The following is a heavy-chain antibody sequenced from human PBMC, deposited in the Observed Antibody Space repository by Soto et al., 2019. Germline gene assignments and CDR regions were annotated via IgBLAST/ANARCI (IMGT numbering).Heavy chain of an antibody. CDR1: GGSISSGDYY. V-gene: IGHV4-30-4*01. CDR3: ARVNAIVGSTSGDY. J-gene: IGHJ4*02. D-gene: IGHD1-26*01. CDR2: IYYSNRNT. Sequence: SETLSLTCTVSGGSISSGDYYWSWIRQPPGKGLEWVGYIYYSNRNTFYNPSLRGRLTISIDTSKNQFSLRLSSVTAADTAVYYCARVNAIVGSTSGDYWGQGTLVTVSS.